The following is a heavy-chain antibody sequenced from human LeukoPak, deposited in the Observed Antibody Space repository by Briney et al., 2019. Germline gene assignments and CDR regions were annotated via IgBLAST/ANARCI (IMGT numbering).Heavy chain of an antibody. J-gene: IGHJ5*02. D-gene: IGHD3-9*01. Sequence: SETLSLTCAVYGGSFSGYYWSWIRQPPGKGLEWIGEINHSGSTNYNPSLKSRVTISVDTSKNQFSLKLSSVTAADTAVYYCAGFPSLKYLDWLLGTDWFDPWGQGTLVTVSS. CDR2: INHSGST. CDR3: AGFPSLKYLDWLLGTDWFDP. CDR1: GGSFSGYY. V-gene: IGHV4-34*01.